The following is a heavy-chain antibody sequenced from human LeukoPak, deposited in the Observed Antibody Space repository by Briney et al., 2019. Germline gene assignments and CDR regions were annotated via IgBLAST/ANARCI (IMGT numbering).Heavy chain of an antibody. CDR1: GYTFTSYY. J-gene: IGHJ4*02. D-gene: IGHD6-19*01. CDR3: ARDQQWLDY. CDR2: IIPIFGTA. V-gene: IGHV1-69*06. Sequence: ASVKVSCKASGYTFTSYYMHWVRQAPGQGLEWMGGIIPIFGTANYAQKFQGRVTITADKSTSTAYMELSSLRSEDTAVYYCARDQQWLDYWGQGTLVTVSS.